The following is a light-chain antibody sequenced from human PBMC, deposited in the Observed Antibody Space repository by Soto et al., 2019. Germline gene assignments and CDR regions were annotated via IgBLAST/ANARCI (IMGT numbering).Light chain of an antibody. V-gene: IGLV2-8*01. CDR2: EVS. CDR3: SAYAASNNLGV. CDR1: SSDVGGYNY. Sequence: QSALTQPPSASGSPGQSVTVSCIGTSSDVGGYNYVSWYQQHPGKAPKLMIYEVSKRPSGVPDRFSGSKSGNTASPTVSGRHADDEADYYCSAYAASNNLGVFGGGTKLTVL. J-gene: IGLJ2*01.